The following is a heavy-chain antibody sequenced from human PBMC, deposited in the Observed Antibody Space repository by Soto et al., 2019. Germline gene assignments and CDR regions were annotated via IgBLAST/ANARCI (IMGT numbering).Heavy chain of an antibody. Sequence: VWQDPRQGLEWMGWINPNSGGTNYAQKFQGSVTLTRDTSISTDYMELSRLRSDDTAVYSCARDQDDFWSGSMFDPCGQGSLVTVSS. D-gene: IGHD3-3*01. CDR3: ARDQDDFWSGSMFDP. J-gene: IGHJ5*02. CDR2: INPNSGGT. V-gene: IGHV1-2*02.